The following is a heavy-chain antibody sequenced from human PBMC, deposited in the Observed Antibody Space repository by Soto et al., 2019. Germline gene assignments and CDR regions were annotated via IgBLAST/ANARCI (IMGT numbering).Heavy chain of an antibody. CDR1: GFTFSSYG. CDR2: IWYDGSNK. J-gene: IGHJ4*02. CDR3: ARERYYYGSGDY. V-gene: IGHV3-33*01. D-gene: IGHD3-10*01. Sequence: HPGGSLRLSCAASGFTFSSYGMHWVRQAPGKGLEWVAVIWYDGSNKYYADSVKGRFTISRDNAKNSLYLQMNSLRAEDTAVYYCARERYYYGSGDYWGQGTLVTVSS.